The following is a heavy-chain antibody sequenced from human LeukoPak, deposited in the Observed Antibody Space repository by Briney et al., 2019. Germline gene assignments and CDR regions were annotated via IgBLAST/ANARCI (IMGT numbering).Heavy chain of an antibody. Sequence: SETLSLTCAVYGGSFSGYYWYWIRQPAGKGLEWIGRIYTSGSTNYNSSLKSRVTMSVDTSKNQFSLKLSSVTAADTAVYYCARRGSGKAFDYWGQGTLVTVSS. V-gene: IGHV4-59*10. CDR2: IYTSGST. D-gene: IGHD1-26*01. CDR3: ARRGSGKAFDY. J-gene: IGHJ4*02. CDR1: GGSFSGYY.